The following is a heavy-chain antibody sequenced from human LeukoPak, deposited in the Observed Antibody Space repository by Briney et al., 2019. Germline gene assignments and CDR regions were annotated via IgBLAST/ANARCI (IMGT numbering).Heavy chain of an antibody. D-gene: IGHD3-10*01. V-gene: IGHV4-59*08. CDR2: IYYSGST. CDR1: GGSISSYY. J-gene: IGHJ4*02. CDR3: AANEYGTGSYLDY. Sequence: SETLSLTCTVSGGSISSYYWSWIRQPPGKGLEWIGYIYYSGSTNYNPSLKSRVTISVDTSKNQFSLKLSSVTAADTAVYYCAANEYGTGSYLDYWGQRTLVTVSS.